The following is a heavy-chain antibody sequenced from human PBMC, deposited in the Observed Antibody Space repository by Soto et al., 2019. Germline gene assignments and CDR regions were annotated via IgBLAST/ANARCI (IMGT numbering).Heavy chain of an antibody. D-gene: IGHD6-19*01. CDR2: IYYSGST. Sequence: QLQLQESGPGLVKPSETLSLTCTVSGGSISSSSYYWGWIRQPPGKGLEWIGSIYYSGSTYYNPSLKSRVTISVDTSKNQFSLKLSSVTAADTAVYYCARHAGSGWPHYYYFMDVWGKGTTVTVSS. CDR3: ARHAGSGWPHYYYFMDV. CDR1: GGSISSSSYY. V-gene: IGHV4-39*01. J-gene: IGHJ6*03.